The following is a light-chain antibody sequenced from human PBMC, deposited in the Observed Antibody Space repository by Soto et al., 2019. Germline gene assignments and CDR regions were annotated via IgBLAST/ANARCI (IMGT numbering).Light chain of an antibody. CDR1: SSDVGGYNY. Sequence: QFVLTQPPSASGTPGQSVTISCTGTSSDVGGYNYVSWYQHHTGKAHKLIIYEVYKRPSGVPDRFSGSKSGNTPALTVSGLQAEDEADYYCSSYVGTNSYVFGTGTKVTVL. CDR3: SSYVGTNSYV. CDR2: EVY. V-gene: IGLV2-8*01. J-gene: IGLJ1*01.